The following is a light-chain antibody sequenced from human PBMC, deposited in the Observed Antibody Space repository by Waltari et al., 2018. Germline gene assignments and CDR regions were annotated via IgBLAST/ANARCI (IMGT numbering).Light chain of an antibody. J-gene: IGLJ3*02. CDR2: KNN. CDR1: SSNIGGNF. V-gene: IGLV1-47*01. Sequence: SVLTQPPSASGTPGQTVTIPCSGSSSNIGGNFVSWYQQLPGMAPQLPIYKNNQRASGVPDRFSGSKSGTSASLAIRGLRSDDEAEYYCAAWDDNLTGPLFGGGTKVTVL. CDR3: AAWDDNLTGPL.